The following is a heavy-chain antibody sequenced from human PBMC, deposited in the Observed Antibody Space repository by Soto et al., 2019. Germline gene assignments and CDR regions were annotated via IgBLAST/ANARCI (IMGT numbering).Heavy chain of an antibody. CDR3: ARWGRSSGYDWASWYYGMDV. CDR2: INHSGST. CDR1: GGSFSGYY. Sequence: PSETLSLTCAVYGGSFSGYYWSWIRQPPGKGLEWIGEINHSGSTNYNPSLKSRVTISVDTSKNQFSLKLSSVTAADTAVYYCARWGRSSGYDWASWYYGMDVWGQGTTVTVSS. D-gene: IGHD5-12*01. J-gene: IGHJ6*02. V-gene: IGHV4-34*01.